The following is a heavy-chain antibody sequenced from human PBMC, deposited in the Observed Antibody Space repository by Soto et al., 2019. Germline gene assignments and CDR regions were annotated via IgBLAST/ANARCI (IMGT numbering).Heavy chain of an antibody. CDR1: GFTLSSYI. V-gene: IGHV3-48*01. D-gene: IGHD3-16*01. J-gene: IGHJ5*02. CDR2: ANTGSTAI. CDR3: AREAHRGGFDL. Sequence: GGSLRLSFAASGFTLSSYIMNWARQSPRRGLEWIAYANTGSTAIYYADSVKGRFTISRDNAQNSLYLQMDSLRAEDTAMFYCAREAHRGGFDLWGQGTLVTVSS.